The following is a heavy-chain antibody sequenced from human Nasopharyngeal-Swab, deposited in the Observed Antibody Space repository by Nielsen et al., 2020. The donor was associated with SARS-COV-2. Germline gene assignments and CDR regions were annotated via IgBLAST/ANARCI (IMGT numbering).Heavy chain of an antibody. CDR3: ARDNTVVTSEGVDI. CDR2: IYYSGST. Sequence: ETLSLTCTVSGGSISSYYWSWIRQPPGKGLEWIGYIYYSGSTNYNPSLKSRVTISVDTSKNQFSLKLSSVTAADTAVYYCARDNTVVTSEGVDIWGQGTMVTVSS. V-gene: IGHV4-59*01. D-gene: IGHD4-23*01. J-gene: IGHJ3*02. CDR1: GGSISSYY.